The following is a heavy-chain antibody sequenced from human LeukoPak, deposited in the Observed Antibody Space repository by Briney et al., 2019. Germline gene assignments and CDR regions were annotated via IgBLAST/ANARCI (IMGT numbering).Heavy chain of an antibody. CDR1: GFTFSSYS. Sequence: GGSLRLSCAASGFTFSSYSMNWVRQAPGKGLEWVSYISSSSSTIYYADSVKGRFTISRDNAKNSLYLQMNSLRAEDTAVYYCAREVASGWYTDFDYWGQGTLVTVSS. CDR2: ISSSSSTI. V-gene: IGHV3-48*04. CDR3: AREVASGWYTDFDY. D-gene: IGHD6-19*01. J-gene: IGHJ4*02.